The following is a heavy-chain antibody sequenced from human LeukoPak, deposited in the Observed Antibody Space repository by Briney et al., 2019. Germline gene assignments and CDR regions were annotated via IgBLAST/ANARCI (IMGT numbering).Heavy chain of an antibody. CDR2: SDPEDGET. V-gene: IGHV1-24*01. D-gene: IGHD4-17*01. CDR1: GYTLTELS. CDR3: ATRVYGDYLYYYYMDV. J-gene: IGHJ6*03. Sequence: GASVKVSCKVSGYTLTELSMHWVRQAPGKGLEWMGGSDPEDGETIYAQKFQGRVTMTEDTSTDTAYMELSSLRSEDTAVYYCATRVYGDYLYYYYMDVWGKGTTVTVSS.